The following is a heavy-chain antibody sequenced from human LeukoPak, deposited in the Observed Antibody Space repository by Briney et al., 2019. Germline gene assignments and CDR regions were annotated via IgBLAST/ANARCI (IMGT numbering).Heavy chain of an antibody. CDR1: GGSISTYY. CDR3: ARVRAETTTKRAFDI. D-gene: IGHD1-7*01. V-gene: IGHV4-59*01. CDR2: LSNSGNT. J-gene: IGHJ3*02. Sequence: SETLSLTCSLSGGSISTYYWTWIRQPPGKGLEWIEDLSNSGNTYYNPSLKSRVTMSLDTSKNQFSLKLTSVTAADTAVYFCARVRAETTTKRAFDIWGQGTLVTVSS.